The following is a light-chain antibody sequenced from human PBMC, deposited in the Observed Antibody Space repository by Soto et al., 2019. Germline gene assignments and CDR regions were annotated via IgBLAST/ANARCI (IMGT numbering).Light chain of an antibody. CDR1: QRLNIS. CDR3: HQSYSTPRT. J-gene: IGKJ4*01. CDR2: AAS. V-gene: IGKV1-39*01. Sequence: DIQMTQSPSSLSASVGDRVTITCRESQRLNISLNWYQQKPEKAPKHLIYAASSLQGGVPSRCLGSGSATDFTLTISTLPTEDFATYDWHQSYSTPRTFGGGTQVDSK.